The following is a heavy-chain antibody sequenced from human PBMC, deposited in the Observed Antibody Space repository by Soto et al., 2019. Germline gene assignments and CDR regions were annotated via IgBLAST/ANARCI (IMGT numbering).Heavy chain of an antibody. D-gene: IGHD4-17*01. CDR3: AHRLGGDYHLYYFDY. CDR1: GFSLSTSGVG. V-gene: IGHV2-5*02. J-gene: IGHJ4*02. CDR2: IYWDDDK. Sequence: QITLRESGPTLVKPTQTLTLTCTFSGFSLSTSGVGVGWIRQRPGRALEWLALIYWDDDKRYSPSLKSRLTITMDTSKNQVVLTMTNMDPVDTATYYCAHRLGGDYHLYYFDYWGQVTLVTVSS.